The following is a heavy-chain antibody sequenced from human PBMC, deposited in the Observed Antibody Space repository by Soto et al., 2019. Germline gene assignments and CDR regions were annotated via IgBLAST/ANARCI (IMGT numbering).Heavy chain of an antibody. CDR3: AKTIAPLIPPYSSSWESDY. CDR2: ISGSGGST. D-gene: IGHD6-13*01. J-gene: IGHJ4*02. CDR1: GFTFSSYA. V-gene: IGHV3-23*01. Sequence: GGSLRLSCAASGFTFSSYAMSWVRQAPGKGLEWVSAISGSGGSTYYADSVKGRFTISRDNSKNTLYLQMNSLRAEDTAVYYCAKTIAPLIPPYSSSWESDYWGQGTLVTVSS.